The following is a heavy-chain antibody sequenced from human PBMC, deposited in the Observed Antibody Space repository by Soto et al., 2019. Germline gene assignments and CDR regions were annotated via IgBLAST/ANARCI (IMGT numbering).Heavy chain of an antibody. Sequence: QVQLMQSGAEVKKPGASVKVSCKASGDTFSDYYIHWVRQAPGQGLEWMGTVNPSGGHTTYSQHFLGRVTMTRDTSTSTLHMELTSLTSEDTAVDYCARGGHVVVVTAALDYWGQGTLVTVSS. D-gene: IGHD2-21*02. CDR1: GDTFSDYY. CDR3: ARGGHVVVVTAALDY. V-gene: IGHV1-46*01. J-gene: IGHJ4*02. CDR2: VNPSGGHT.